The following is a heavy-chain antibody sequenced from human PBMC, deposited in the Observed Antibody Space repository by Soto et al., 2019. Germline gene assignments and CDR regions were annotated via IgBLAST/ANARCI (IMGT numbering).Heavy chain of an antibody. Sequence: PSETLSLTCTVSGGAISSGGYYWSWIRQHPGKGLEWIGYIYYSGSTYYNPSLKSRVTISVDTSKNQFSLKLSSVTAADTAVYYCARIKYYYDSSGMVPFDPWGQGTLVTVSS. V-gene: IGHV4-31*03. J-gene: IGHJ5*02. D-gene: IGHD3-22*01. CDR2: IYYSGST. CDR3: ARIKYYYDSSGMVPFDP. CDR1: GGAISSGGYY.